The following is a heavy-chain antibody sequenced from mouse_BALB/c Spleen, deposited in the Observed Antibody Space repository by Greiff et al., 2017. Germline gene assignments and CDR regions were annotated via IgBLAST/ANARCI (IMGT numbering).Heavy chain of an antibody. CDR2: IYPGSGST. CDR1: GYTFTSYW. CDR3: TRLLRLRWDAMDY. J-gene: IGHJ4*01. V-gene: IGHV1S22*01. D-gene: IGHD1-2*01. Sequence: LKQPGSGLVRPGASVKLSCKASGYTFTSYWMHWVKQRPGQGLEWIGNIYPGSGSTNYDEKFKSKATLTVDTSSSTAYMQLSSLTSEDSAVYYCTRLLRLRWDAMDYWGQGTSVTVSS.